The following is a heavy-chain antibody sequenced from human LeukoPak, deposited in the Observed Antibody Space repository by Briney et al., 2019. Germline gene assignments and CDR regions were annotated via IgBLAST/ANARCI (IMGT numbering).Heavy chain of an antibody. V-gene: IGHV3-7*01. J-gene: IGHJ3*02. CDR1: GFTFSSYW. CDR2: IKQDGSEK. D-gene: IGHD3-22*01. Sequence: PGGSLRLSCAASGFTFSSYWMSWVRQAPGKGLEWVANIKQDGSEKYYVDSVKGRFTISRDNAKNSLYLQMNSLRAEDTAVYYCARVGGYYHHDAFDIWGQETMVTVSS. CDR3: ARVGGYYHHDAFDI.